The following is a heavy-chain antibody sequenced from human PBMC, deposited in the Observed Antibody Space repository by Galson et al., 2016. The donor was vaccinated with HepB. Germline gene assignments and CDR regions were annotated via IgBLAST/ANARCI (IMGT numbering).Heavy chain of an antibody. V-gene: IGHV3-30*03. D-gene: IGHD2-15*01. CDR3: AWGMVVARD. CDR2: ISYDGTKK. J-gene: IGHJ4*02. CDR1: GFLFSNYS. Sequence: SLRLSCAATGFLFSNYSMHWVRQAPVKGLELAAVISYDGTKKYYADSVKGRFTISRDNSQNTLYLQMNSLRVEDTAVYYCAWGMVVARDWGQGALVTVSA.